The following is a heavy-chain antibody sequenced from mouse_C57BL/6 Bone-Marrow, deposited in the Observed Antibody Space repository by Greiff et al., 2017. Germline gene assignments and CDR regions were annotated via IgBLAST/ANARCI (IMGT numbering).Heavy chain of an antibody. D-gene: IGHD2-4*01. CDR2: ISNLAYSI. CDR3: ARHYDYDGGFAY. CDR1: GFPFSDYG. V-gene: IGHV5-15*01. J-gene: IGHJ3*01. Sequence: EVMLVESGGGLVQPGGSLKLSCAASGFPFSDYGMAWVRQAPRKGPEWVAFISNLAYSIYYADTVTGRFTISRANAKNTLYLEMSSLRSEDTAMYYCARHYDYDGGFAYWGQGTLVTVSA.